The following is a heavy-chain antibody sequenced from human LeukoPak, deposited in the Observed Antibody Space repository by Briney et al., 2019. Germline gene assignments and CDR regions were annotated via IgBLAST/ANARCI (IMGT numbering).Heavy chain of an antibody. D-gene: IGHD2/OR15-2a*01. CDR2: IYYSGST. V-gene: IGHV4-38-2*01. Sequence: KTGGPLRLSCAASGFTFSSYAMSWVRQAPGKGLEWIGSIYYSGSTYYNPSLKSRVTISVDTSKNQFSLKLSSVTAADTAVYYCAGHHPRNTVDFWGQGTLVTVSS. CDR1: GFTFSSYA. CDR3: AGHHPRNTVDF. J-gene: IGHJ4*02.